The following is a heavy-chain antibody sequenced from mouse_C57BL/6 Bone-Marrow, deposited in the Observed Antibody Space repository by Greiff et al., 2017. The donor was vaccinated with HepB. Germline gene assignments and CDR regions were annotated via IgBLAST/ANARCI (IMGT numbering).Heavy chain of an antibody. CDR2: IDPSDSYT. CDR3: AREDY. Sequence: VQLQQPGAELVMPGASVKLSCKASGNTFTSYWMHWVKQRPGQGLEWIGEIDPSDSYTNYNQKFKGKSTLTVDKSSSTAYMQLSSLTSEDSAVYYCAREDYWGQGTLVTVSA. J-gene: IGHJ3*01. V-gene: IGHV1-69*01. CDR1: GNTFTSYW.